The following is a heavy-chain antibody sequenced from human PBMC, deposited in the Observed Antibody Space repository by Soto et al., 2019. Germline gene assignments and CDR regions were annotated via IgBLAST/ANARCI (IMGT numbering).Heavy chain of an antibody. D-gene: IGHD4-17*01. CDR1: GYTFANYG. CDR3: ARNPHTYSDYGNKSSDP. CDR2: ISPYNGNT. V-gene: IGHV1-18*01. Sequence: ASVKVSCKAWGYTFANYGFSWVRQAPGQGLEWMGWISPYNGNTNYALKLQGRVTLTTDTSSNTAYMELRSLTSDDTAMYYCARNPHTYSDYGNKSSDPWGQGTLVTVSS. J-gene: IGHJ5*02.